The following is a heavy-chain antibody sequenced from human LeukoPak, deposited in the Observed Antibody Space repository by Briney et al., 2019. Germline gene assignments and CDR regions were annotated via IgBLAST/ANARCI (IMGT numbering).Heavy chain of an antibody. CDR2: IGTAGDT. Sequence: GGSLRLSCAASGFTFSSYDMHWVRQATGKGLEWVSAIGTAGDTYYPGSVKGRFTISRENAKNSLYLQMNSLRAGDTAVYYCARSRYRGSYFDYWGQGTLVTVSS. D-gene: IGHD1-26*01. V-gene: IGHV3-13*01. CDR1: GFTFSSYD. J-gene: IGHJ4*02. CDR3: ARSRYRGSYFDY.